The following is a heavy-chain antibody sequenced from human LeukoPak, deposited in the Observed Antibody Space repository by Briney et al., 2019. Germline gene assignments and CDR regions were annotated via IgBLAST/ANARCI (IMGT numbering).Heavy chain of an antibody. J-gene: IGHJ4*02. CDR1: GYTFTDYY. V-gene: IGHV1-2*02. CDR3: TRERPILVVVAATDLDC. D-gene: IGHD2-15*01. Sequence: ASVTVSCKASGYTFTDYYMHWARQAPGQGLQWMGWINPNSGDTGYAQKFQGRVTLTRDTSITTAYMELTNLRSDDTAVYYCTRERPILVVVAATDLDCWGRGTLVTVSS. CDR2: INPNSGDT.